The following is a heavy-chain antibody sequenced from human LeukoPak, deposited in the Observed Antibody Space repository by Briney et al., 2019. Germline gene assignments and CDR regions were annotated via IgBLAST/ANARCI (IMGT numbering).Heavy chain of an antibody. V-gene: IGHV1-46*01. CDR2: INPSGGST. Sequence: APVKVSCKASGYIFISYYMHWVRQAPGQGLEWMGTINPSGGSTSYAQKFQGRVTMTRDTSTSTVYMDLSSLRSEDTAVYFCARAMTTNWYYFDYWGQGTLVTVSS. CDR3: ARAMTTNWYYFDY. J-gene: IGHJ4*02. D-gene: IGHD1-1*01. CDR1: GYIFISYY.